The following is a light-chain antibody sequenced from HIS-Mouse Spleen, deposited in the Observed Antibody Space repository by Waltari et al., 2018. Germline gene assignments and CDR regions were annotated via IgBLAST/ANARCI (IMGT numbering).Light chain of an antibody. CDR3: QQYDNLHRLT. V-gene: IGKV1-33*01. CDR1: QDISNY. Sequence: DIQMTQSPSSLSASVGDRVTITCQASQDISNYLNWYQQKPGKAPKLLIYDASNLETGVPSRFSGSGSGTDFTFTISSLQPEDIATYYCQQYDNLHRLTFGPGTKVDFK. CDR2: DAS. J-gene: IGKJ3*01.